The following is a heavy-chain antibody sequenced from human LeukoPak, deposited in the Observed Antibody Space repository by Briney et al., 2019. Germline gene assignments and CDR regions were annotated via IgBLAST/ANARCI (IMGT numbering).Heavy chain of an antibody. CDR2: ISGSGGST. CDR1: GFTFSSYA. J-gene: IGHJ4*02. D-gene: IGHD3-22*01. V-gene: IGHV3-23*01. CDR3: AKATTVSTYYYDRSGSGHY. Sequence: PGGSLRLSCAASGFTFSSYAMGWVRQAPGKGLEGVSAISGSGGSTYYADSVKGRFPISRENPKDTLYLQMNSLRAEDTAVYYCAKATTVSTYYYDRSGSGHYWGQGTLVTVSS.